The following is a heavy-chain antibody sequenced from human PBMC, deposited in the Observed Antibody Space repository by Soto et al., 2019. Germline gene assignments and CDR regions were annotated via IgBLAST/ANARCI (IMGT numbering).Heavy chain of an antibody. V-gene: IGHV4-30-4*01. CDR3: ARDRSDNWFDP. D-gene: IGHD3-3*01. Sequence: SETLSLTCTVSGGSISSVDYYWSWIRQPPGKGLEWIGYIYYSGSTYYNPSLKSRVTISVDTSKNQFSLKLSSVTAADTAVYYCARDRSDNWFDPWGQGTLVTVSS. CDR2: IYYSGST. J-gene: IGHJ5*02. CDR1: GGSISSVDYY.